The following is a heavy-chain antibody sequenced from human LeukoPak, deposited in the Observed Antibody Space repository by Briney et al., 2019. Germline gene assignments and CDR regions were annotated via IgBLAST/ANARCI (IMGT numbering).Heavy chain of an antibody. CDR2: LIGSGLTT. CDR1: GFTFSSYW. V-gene: IGHV3-23*01. Sequence: GGSLRLSCAASGFTFSSYWMHWVRQAPGKGLVWVSALIGSGLTTYYADSVKGRFTISRDNSKNTLYLQMNSLRAEDTAVYYCAKDLGPGPDWGQGTLVTVSS. CDR3: AKDLGPGPD. J-gene: IGHJ4*02.